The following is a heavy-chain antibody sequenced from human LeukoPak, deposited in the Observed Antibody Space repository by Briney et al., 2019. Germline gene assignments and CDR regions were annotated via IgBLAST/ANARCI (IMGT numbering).Heavy chain of an antibody. CDR3: AGYSSGWYPYYFDY. CDR2: IYYSGST. D-gene: IGHD6-19*01. Sequence: SETLSLTCTVSGGSISSYYWSWIRKPPGKGLEWIGYIYYSGSTNYDPSLKSRVTISVDTSKNQFSLKPSSVTAADTAVYYCAGYSSGWYPYYFDYWGQGTLVTVSS. J-gene: IGHJ4*02. V-gene: IGHV4-59*01. CDR1: GGSISSYY.